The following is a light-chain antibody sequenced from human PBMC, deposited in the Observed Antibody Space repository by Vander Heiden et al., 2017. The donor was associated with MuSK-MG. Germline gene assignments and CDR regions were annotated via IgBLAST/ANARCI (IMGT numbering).Light chain of an antibody. Sequence: QSALTQPASVSGSPGPSITISCTGTSSDVGGYNSVSWYQQHPGKAPKLMIYDVSNRPSGVSNRFSGSKSGNTASLTISGLQAEDEADYYCSSYTSSSTPYVFGTGTKVTVL. J-gene: IGLJ1*01. V-gene: IGLV2-14*01. CDR3: SSYTSSSTPYV. CDR2: DVS. CDR1: SSDVGGYNS.